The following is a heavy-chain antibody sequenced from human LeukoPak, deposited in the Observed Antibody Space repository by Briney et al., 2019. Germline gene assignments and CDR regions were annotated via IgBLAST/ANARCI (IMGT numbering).Heavy chain of an antibody. CDR3: VRLPSTSGYYFTVDV. Sequence: PSETLSLTCAVSGDSISSNSFYWGWLRQSPGRGLEWIGSIYYSGTTYYNPSLKSRVSISVDTSKTQFSLKLSSVTAADTAVYYCVRLPSTSGYYFTVDVWGKGTTVTISS. V-gene: IGHV4-39*01. D-gene: IGHD3-22*01. CDR1: GDSISSNSFY. J-gene: IGHJ6*04. CDR2: IYYSGTT.